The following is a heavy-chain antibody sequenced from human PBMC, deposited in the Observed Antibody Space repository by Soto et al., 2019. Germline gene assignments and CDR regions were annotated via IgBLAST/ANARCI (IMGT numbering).Heavy chain of an antibody. J-gene: IGHJ6*02. Sequence: GASVKVSCKASGGTFSSYAISWVRQAPGQGLEWMGGIIPIFGTANYAQKFQGRVTITADESTSTAYMELSSLRSEDTAVYYCASGAPNVGYSSSYGMDVWGQGTTVTVSS. CDR3: ASGAPNVGYSSSYGMDV. CDR2: IIPIFGTA. D-gene: IGHD6-13*01. CDR1: GGTFSSYA. V-gene: IGHV1-69*13.